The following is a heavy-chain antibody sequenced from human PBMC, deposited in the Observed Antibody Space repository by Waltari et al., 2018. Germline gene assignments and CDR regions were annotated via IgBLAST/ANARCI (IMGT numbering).Heavy chain of an antibody. CDR3: ATWKFCTGGSCYGWGY. CDR2: INADGRRT. D-gene: IGHD2-15*01. Sequence: EVQLVESGGGLVQPGGSLRLSCAASGFTFSTYWIHWVRQDPAKGLVWVSRINADGRRTGYADSVRGRFTISRDNAKNTVYLQMNSLRADDSALYYCATWKFCTGGSCYGWGYWGQGTLVTVSS. J-gene: IGHJ4*02. V-gene: IGHV3-74*01. CDR1: GFTFSTYW.